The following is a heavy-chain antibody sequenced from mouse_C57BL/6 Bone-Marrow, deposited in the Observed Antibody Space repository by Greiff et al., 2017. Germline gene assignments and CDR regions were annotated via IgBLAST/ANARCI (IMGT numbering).Heavy chain of an antibody. J-gene: IGHJ3*01. CDR2: INYDGSST. Sequence: EVKLVESEGGLVQPGSSMKLSCTASGFTFSDYYMAWVRQVPEKGLEWVANINYDGSSTYYLDSLKSRFIISRDNAKNILYLQMSSLKSEDTATYYCAIETFDGGFAYWGQGTLVTVSA. CDR1: GFTFSDYY. V-gene: IGHV5-16*01. CDR3: AIETFDGGFAY.